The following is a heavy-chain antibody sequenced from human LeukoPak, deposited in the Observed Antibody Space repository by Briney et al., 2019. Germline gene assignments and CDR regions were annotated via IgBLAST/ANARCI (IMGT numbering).Heavy chain of an antibody. J-gene: IGHJ4*02. Sequence: PGGSLRLSCAASGFTFSSYGMHWVRQAPGKGLEWVAFIRYDGSNKYYADSVKGRFTISRDNSKNTLYLQMNSLRAEDTAVYYCAKWGSSSSGRGYFDYWGQGALVTVSS. CDR1: GFTFSSYG. CDR3: AKWGSSSSGRGYFDY. CDR2: IRYDGSNK. D-gene: IGHD6-6*01. V-gene: IGHV3-30*02.